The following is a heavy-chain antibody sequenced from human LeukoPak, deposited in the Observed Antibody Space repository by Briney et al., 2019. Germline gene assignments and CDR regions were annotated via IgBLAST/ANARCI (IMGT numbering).Heavy chain of an antibody. CDR1: EFTFSVYS. CDR2: IKEDGSAK. V-gene: IGHV3-7*01. CDR3: ARETWKPYDY. J-gene: IGHJ4*02. Sequence: GGSLRLSCAVSEFTFSVYSMSWARQAPGKGLEWVAGIKEDGSAKYYADSVKGRFTISRDNAKSSLYLQMSSLRADDTAVYYCARETWKPYDYWGQGTLVTVSS. D-gene: IGHD1-1*01.